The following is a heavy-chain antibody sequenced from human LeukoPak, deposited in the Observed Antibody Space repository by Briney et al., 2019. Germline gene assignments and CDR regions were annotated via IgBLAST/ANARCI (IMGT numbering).Heavy chain of an antibody. D-gene: IGHD4-17*01. V-gene: IGHV1-69*13. Sequence: APVKVSCKASGGTFISYAISWVRQAPGQGLEWMGGIIPIFGTANYAQKFQGRVTITADESTSTAYMELSSLRSEDTAVYYCARGWPYGGLDYWGQGTLVTVSS. J-gene: IGHJ4*02. CDR3: ARGWPYGGLDY. CDR2: IIPIFGTA. CDR1: GGTFISYA.